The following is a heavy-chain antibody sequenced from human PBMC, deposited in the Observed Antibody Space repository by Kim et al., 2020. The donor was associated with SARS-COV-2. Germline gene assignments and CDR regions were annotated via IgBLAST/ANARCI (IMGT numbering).Heavy chain of an antibody. V-gene: IGHV3-33*05. CDR2: ISYDGSNK. CDR1: GFTFSSYG. D-gene: IGHD3-10*01. CDR3: ARDQASITMVRGVMRYNWFDP. Sequence: GGSLRLSCAASGFTFSSYGMHWVRQAPGKGLEWVAVISYDGSNKYYADSVKGRFTISRDNSKNTLYLQMNSLRAEDTAVYYCARDQASITMVRGVMRYNWFDPWGQGTLVTVSS. J-gene: IGHJ5*02.